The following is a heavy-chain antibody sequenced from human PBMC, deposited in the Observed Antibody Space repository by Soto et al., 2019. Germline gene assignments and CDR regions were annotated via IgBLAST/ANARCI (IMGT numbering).Heavy chain of an antibody. CDR1: GFTFSSYG. CDR2: ISYDGSNK. Sequence: QVQLVESGGGVVQPGRSLRLSCAASGFTFSSYGMHWVRQAPGKGLEWVAVISYDGSNKYYADSVQGRFTISRDNSKNTLYLQMNSLRAEDTAVYYCAKDRSSSPYFDYWGQGTLVPVSS. D-gene: IGHD6-13*01. V-gene: IGHV3-30*18. CDR3: AKDRSSSPYFDY. J-gene: IGHJ4*02.